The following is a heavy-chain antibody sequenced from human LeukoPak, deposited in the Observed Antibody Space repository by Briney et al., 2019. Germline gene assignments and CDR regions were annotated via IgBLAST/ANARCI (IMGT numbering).Heavy chain of an antibody. J-gene: IGHJ4*02. CDR2: IKQDGSEK. D-gene: IGHD6-19*01. V-gene: IGHV3-7*01. CDR1: GVTSSSYW. Sequence: PGGSLRLSCAASGVTSSSYWMSWVGQAPGKGLEWVANIKQDGSEKYYVDSVKGRFTISRDNAKKSLYLQMNSLRAEDTAVYYCARDRGSSGWYEFDYWGQGTLVTVSS. CDR3: ARDRGSSGWYEFDY.